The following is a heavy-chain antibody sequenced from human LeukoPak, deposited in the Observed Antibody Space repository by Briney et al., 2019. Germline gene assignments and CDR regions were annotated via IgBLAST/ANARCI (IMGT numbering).Heavy chain of an antibody. CDR1: NGSLNSHF. CDR3: ARLRLLLDQLQYFAFDS. V-gene: IGHV4-59*11. D-gene: IGHD2/OR15-2a*01. Sequence: SETLSLTCTASNGSLNSHFRTWVRQPPGKGLEWIGYIHYGGSTNYNPSLKSRVTMSLDTSKNQFSLKLTSVTTADTAIFYCARLRLLLDQLQYFAFDSWGQGSLVTVTS. J-gene: IGHJ4*02. CDR2: IHYGGST.